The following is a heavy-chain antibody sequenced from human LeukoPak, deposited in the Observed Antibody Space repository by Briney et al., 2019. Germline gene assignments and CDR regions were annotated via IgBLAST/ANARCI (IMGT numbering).Heavy chain of an antibody. CDR1: GGSISSSSYY. CDR3: ARDINYYDSSGYYWFDP. J-gene: IGHJ5*02. Sequence: SETLSLTCTVSGGSISSSSYYWGWIRQPPGKGLEWIGYIYYSGSTYYNPSLKSRVTISVDTSKNQFSLKLSSVTAADTAVYYCARDINYYDSSGYYWFDPWGQGTLVTVSS. CDR2: IYYSGST. V-gene: IGHV4-39*07. D-gene: IGHD3-22*01.